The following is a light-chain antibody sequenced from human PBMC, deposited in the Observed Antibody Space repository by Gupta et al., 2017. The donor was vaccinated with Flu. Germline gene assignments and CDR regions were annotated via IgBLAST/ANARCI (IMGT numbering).Light chain of an antibody. J-gene: IGKJ2*01. CDR3: QQSYSTPPYT. CDR1: QSISSY. Sequence: SSLSASVGDRVTITCRASQSISSYLNWYQQKPGKAPKLLIYAASSLQSGVPSRFSGSGSGTDFTLTISSLQPEDFATYNCQQSYSTPPYTFGQGTKLEIK. V-gene: IGKV1-39*01. CDR2: AAS.